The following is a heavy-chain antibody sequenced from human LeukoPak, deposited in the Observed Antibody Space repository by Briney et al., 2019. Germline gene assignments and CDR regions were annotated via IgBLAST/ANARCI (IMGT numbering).Heavy chain of an antibody. CDR2: INPNSGGT. Sequence: ASVKVSCKASGYTFTSYYMHWVRQAPGQGLEWMGWINPNSGGTNYAQKFQGWVTMTRDTSISTAYMELSRLRSDDTAVYYCARRYSSGWYLDAFDIWGQGTMVTVSS. CDR1: GYTFTSYY. V-gene: IGHV1-2*04. D-gene: IGHD6-19*01. CDR3: ARRYSSGWYLDAFDI. J-gene: IGHJ3*02.